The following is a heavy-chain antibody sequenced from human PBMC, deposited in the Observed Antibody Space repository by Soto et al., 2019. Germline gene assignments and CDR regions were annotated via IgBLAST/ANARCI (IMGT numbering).Heavy chain of an antibody. V-gene: IGHV3-74*01. J-gene: IGHJ4*02. CDR2: IRSSDGSST. CDR1: EFTFTAYA. Sequence: PGGSLRLSCEASEFTFTAYAMTWVRQAPGKGLEWVSSIRSSDGSSTNYADSVKGRVTISRDNAKNTLYLQLNSLRPEDTAVYYCARDFEYWGQGTLVTVSS. CDR3: ARDFEY.